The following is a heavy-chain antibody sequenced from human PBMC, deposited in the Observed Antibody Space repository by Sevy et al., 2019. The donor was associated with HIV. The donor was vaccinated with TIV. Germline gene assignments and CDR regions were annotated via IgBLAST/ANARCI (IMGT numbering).Heavy chain of an antibody. J-gene: IGHJ6*02. V-gene: IGHV3-23*01. Sequence: GGSLRVSCAASGFTFGIYAMSWVRQAPGKGLEWVSTISASDGNTYYADSVKGRFSISRDNSKNTLFLQLNSLRAEDTATYYCAKDLYGDYDMDVWGQGTTVTVSS. CDR1: GFTFGIYA. D-gene: IGHD2-2*02. CDR2: ISASDGNT. CDR3: AKDLYGDYDMDV.